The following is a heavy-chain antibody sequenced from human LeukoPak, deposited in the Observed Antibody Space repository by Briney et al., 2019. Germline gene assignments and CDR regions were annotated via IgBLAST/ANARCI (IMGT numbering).Heavy chain of an antibody. J-gene: IGHJ4*02. CDR2: ISYDGSNK. D-gene: IGHD1-26*01. CDR3: AKDFIAMSDWEPLGY. Sequence: GGSLRLSCAASGFTFSSYGMHWVRQAPGKGLEWVAVISYDGSNKYYAHSVKGRFTISRDNSKNTLYLHMNSLRDEDTAVYCAKDFIAMSDWEPLGYWGQGILVTVSS. CDR1: GFTFSSYG. V-gene: IGHV3-30*18.